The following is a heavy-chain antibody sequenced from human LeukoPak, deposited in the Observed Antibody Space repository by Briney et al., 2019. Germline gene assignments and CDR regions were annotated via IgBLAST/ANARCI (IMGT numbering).Heavy chain of an antibody. J-gene: IGHJ4*02. D-gene: IGHD2-2*01. Sequence: ASVKVSCKASGYTFTSYYMHWVRQAPGQGLEWMGRINPNSGDTNYAQNFQGRVTMTRDTSISTAYMELSRLRSDDTAVYYCARDYCSSTSCLFDYWGQGTLVTVSS. V-gene: IGHV1-2*06. CDR2: INPNSGDT. CDR1: GYTFTSYY. CDR3: ARDYCSSTSCLFDY.